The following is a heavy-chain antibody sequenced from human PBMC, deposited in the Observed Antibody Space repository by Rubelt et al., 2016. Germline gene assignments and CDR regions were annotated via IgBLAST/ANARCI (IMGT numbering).Heavy chain of an antibody. J-gene: IGHJ3*02. D-gene: IGHD5-18*01. CDR3: ARGRAAMVTYLDAFDI. CDR1: GFTFSSYA. Sequence: AASGFTFSSYAMHWVRQAPGKGLEWVAVISYDGSNKYYADSVKGRFTISRDNSKNTLYLQMNSLRAEDTAVYYCARGRAAMVTYLDAFDIWGQGTMVTVSS. CDR2: ISYDGSNK. V-gene: IGHV3-30*04.